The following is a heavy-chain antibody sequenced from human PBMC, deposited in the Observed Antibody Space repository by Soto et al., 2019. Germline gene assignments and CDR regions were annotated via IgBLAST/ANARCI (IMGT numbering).Heavy chain of an antibody. Sequence: EVQLLESGGGLVQPGGSLRLSCAASGFTFSSYAMSWVRQAPGKGLEWVSAISGSGGSTYYADSVKGRFTISSDNSKNTLYLHMNSLRAEDTAVYYCAKAVYCSGGSCYSPFDYWGQGTLVTVSS. V-gene: IGHV3-23*01. D-gene: IGHD2-15*01. CDR1: GFTFSSYA. CDR3: AKAVYCSGGSCYSPFDY. J-gene: IGHJ4*02. CDR2: ISGSGGST.